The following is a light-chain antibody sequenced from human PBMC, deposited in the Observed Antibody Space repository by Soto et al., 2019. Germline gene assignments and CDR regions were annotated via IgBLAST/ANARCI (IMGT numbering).Light chain of an antibody. CDR1: QSISSW. V-gene: IGKV1-5*01. Sequence: DIQMTQSPSTLSASVGDRVTITCRASQSISSWLAWYQQKPGKAPKRLIYGASTLQSGVPSRFSGSGSGTEFTLTISSLQPEDFGTYYCLQHNTYPLSFGGGTKVDIK. CDR2: GAS. J-gene: IGKJ4*01. CDR3: LQHNTYPLS.